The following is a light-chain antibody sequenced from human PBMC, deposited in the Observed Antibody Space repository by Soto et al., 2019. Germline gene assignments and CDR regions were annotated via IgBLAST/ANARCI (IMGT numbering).Light chain of an antibody. CDR2: DVT. Sequence: QSALTQPRSVSGSPGQSVTISCTGTSSDVGGYNFVSWYQQHPGKAPKLVISDVTKRPSGVPDRFSGSKSGNTASLTISGLQAEDEADYYCQSYDKRLTAYVFGTGTKLTVL. CDR3: QSYDKRLTAYV. V-gene: IGLV2-11*01. CDR1: SSDVGGYNF. J-gene: IGLJ1*01.